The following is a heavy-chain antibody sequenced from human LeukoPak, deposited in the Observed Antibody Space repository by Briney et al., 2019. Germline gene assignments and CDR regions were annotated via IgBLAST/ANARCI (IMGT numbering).Heavy chain of an antibody. V-gene: IGHV1-69*05. CDR1: GGTFSSYA. J-gene: IGHJ6*03. CDR3: ARGVVGGYSGYGNYYYYMDV. Sequence: ASVKVSCKASGGTFSSYAISWVRQAPGQGLEWMGGIIPIFGTANYAQKFQGRVTITTDESTSTAYMELSSLRSEDTAVYYCARGVVGGYSGYGNYYYYMDVWGKGTTVTVSS. CDR2: IIPIFGTA. D-gene: IGHD5-12*01.